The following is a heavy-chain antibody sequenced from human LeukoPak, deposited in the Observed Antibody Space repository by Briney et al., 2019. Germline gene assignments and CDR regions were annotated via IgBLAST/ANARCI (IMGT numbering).Heavy chain of an antibody. CDR2: ISGSGGST. Sequence: GGSLRLSCAASGFTFSSYAMSWVRQAPGKGLEWVSAISGSGGSTYYADSVKGRFTISRDNSKNTLYLQMNSLRAEDTAVYYCAKSLTGYYTRWYDYFDYWGQGTLVTVSS. CDR1: GFTFSSYA. CDR3: AKSLTGYYTRWYDYFDY. J-gene: IGHJ4*02. V-gene: IGHV3-23*01. D-gene: IGHD3-9*01.